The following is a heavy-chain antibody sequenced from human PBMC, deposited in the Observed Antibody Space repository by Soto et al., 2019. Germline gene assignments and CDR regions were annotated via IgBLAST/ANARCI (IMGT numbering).Heavy chain of an antibody. Sequence: LKISCKGSGYSFTSYWIGWVRQMPGKGLEWMGIIYPGDSDTRYSPSFQGQVTISADKSISTAYLQWSSLKASDTAMYYCARPYDSTQGGPPRNWYFDLWGRGTLVTVSS. CDR2: IYPGDSDT. V-gene: IGHV5-51*01. D-gene: IGHD3-22*01. CDR1: GYSFTSYW. CDR3: ARPYDSTQGGPPRNWYFDL. J-gene: IGHJ2*01.